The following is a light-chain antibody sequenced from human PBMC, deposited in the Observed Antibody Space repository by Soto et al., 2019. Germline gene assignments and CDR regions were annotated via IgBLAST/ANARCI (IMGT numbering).Light chain of an antibody. J-gene: IGKJ1*01. CDR3: QQGGT. Sequence: ETVLTQSPATLSLSPGERATLSCRASQRIHTYLAWYQQKPGQAPRLLIYDASNRATGIASRFSGSGSGSDFTLTISSLEPEDCAVYYCQQGGTFGQGTTVEIK. CDR1: QRIHTY. CDR2: DAS. V-gene: IGKV3-11*01.